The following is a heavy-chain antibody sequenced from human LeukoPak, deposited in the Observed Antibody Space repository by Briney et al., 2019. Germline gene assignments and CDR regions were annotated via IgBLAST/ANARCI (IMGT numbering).Heavy chain of an antibody. J-gene: IGHJ4*02. CDR2: ISGSGSGA. D-gene: IGHD2-2*01. V-gene: IGHV3-23*01. CDR1: GFSFSSYA. Sequence: PGGSLRLSCAASGFSFSSYAMSWVRQAPGKGLQCVSSISGSGSGAYYADSVRGRFTISRDNSKNTVYLQMTSLRAEDTALYYCAKDISWDSTPTGKGYLDYWGQGTLVTVSS. CDR3: AKDISWDSTPTGKGYLDY.